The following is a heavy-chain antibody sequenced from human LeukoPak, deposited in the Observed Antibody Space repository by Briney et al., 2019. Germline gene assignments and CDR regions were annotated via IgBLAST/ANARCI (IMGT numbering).Heavy chain of an antibody. CDR3: ARELRMAAGFSQFDY. CDR1: GFSVKNNY. V-gene: IGHV3-53*01. Sequence: GGSLRLSCRTSGFSVKNNYMSWVRQAPGRGLEWVSTIYGGGGTSYADSVKGRFTISRDQSTNTVFLQMTTLRAEDTATYFCARELRMAAGFSQFDYWGNGTLVAVSS. D-gene: IGHD6-13*01. CDR2: IYGGGGT. J-gene: IGHJ4*01.